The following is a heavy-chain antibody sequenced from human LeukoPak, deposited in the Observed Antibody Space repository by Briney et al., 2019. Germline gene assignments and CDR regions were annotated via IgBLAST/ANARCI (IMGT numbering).Heavy chain of an antibody. CDR2: INHSGST. CDR3: ARGLLLRYCSSTSCGNWFDP. Sequence: PSETLSLTCAVYGGSFSGYYWSWIRQPPGKGLEWIGEINHSGSTNYNPSLKSRVTISVDTSKNQFSLKLSSVTAADTAVYYCARGLLLRYCSSTSCGNWFDPWGQGTLVTVSS. D-gene: IGHD2-2*01. V-gene: IGHV4-34*01. J-gene: IGHJ5*02. CDR1: GGSFSGYY.